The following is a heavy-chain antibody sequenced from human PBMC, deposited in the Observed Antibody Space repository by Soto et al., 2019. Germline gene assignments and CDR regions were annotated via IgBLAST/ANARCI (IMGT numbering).Heavy chain of an antibody. CDR2: IYPGDSDT. CDR1: GYSFTSYW. V-gene: IGHV5-51*01. Sequence: PGESLKISCKGSGYSFTSYWIGWVRQMPGKGLEWMGIIYPGDSDTRYSPSFQGQVTISADKSISTAYLQWSSLKASDTAMYYCARHIPILGYCSSTSCYAPGVAFDYWGQGTLVTVSS. CDR3: ARHIPILGYCSSTSCYAPGVAFDY. D-gene: IGHD2-2*01. J-gene: IGHJ4*02.